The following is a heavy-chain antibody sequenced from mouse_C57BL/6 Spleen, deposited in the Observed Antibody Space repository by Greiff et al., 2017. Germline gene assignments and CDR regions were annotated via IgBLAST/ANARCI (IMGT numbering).Heavy chain of an antibody. J-gene: IGHJ1*03. CDR2: IYPGDGDT. CDR3: ARSALYYGTPYWYFDV. V-gene: IGHV1-80*01. Sequence: QVQLQQSGAELVKPGASVKISCKASGYAFSSYWMNWVKQRPGKGLEWIGQIYPGDGDTNYNGKFKGKATLTADKSSSTAYMQLSSLTSEDSAVYFCARSALYYGTPYWYFDVWGTGTTVTVSS. D-gene: IGHD2-1*01. CDR1: GYAFSSYW.